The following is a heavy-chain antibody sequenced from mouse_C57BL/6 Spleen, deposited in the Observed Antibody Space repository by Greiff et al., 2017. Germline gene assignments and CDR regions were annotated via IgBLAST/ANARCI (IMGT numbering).Heavy chain of an antibody. Sequence: VQRVESGPELVKPGASVKISCKASGYAFSSSWMNWVKQRPGKGLEWIGRIYPGDGDTNYNGKFKGKATLTADKSSSTAYMQLSSLTSEDSAVYFCARGELGRGDYWGQGTTLTVSS. J-gene: IGHJ2*01. V-gene: IGHV1-82*01. D-gene: IGHD4-1*01. CDR2: IYPGDGDT. CDR1: GYAFSSSW. CDR3: ARGELGRGDY.